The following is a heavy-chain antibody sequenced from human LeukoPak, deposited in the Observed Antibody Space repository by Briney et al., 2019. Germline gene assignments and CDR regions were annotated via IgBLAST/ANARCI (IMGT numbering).Heavy chain of an antibody. CDR2: IYRSETT. CDR3: ARHPNYGGNPAGAFDY. CDR1: GYSISSGYY. J-gene: IGHJ4*02. V-gene: IGHV4-38-2*01. D-gene: IGHD4-23*01. Sequence: PSETLSLTCAVSGYSISSGYYWGWIRQPPGKGLEWIGRIYRSETTYYNPSLKSRVTISVDTSKNQFSLKLSSVTAADTAVYYCARHPNYGGNPAGAFDYWGQGTLVTVSS.